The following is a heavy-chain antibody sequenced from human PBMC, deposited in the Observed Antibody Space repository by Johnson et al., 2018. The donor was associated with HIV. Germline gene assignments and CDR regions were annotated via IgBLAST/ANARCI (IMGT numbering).Heavy chain of an antibody. D-gene: IGHD7-27*01. J-gene: IGHJ3*02. V-gene: IGHV3-NL1*01. Sequence: QVQLVESGGGVVQPGRSLRLSCAASGFTFSSYAMHWVRQAPGKGLEWVSVIYSGGSTYYADSVKGRFTISRDNSKNTLYLQMNSLRAEDTAVYYCASRTGWDAFDIWGQGTMVTVSS. CDR1: GFTFSSYA. CDR3: ASRTGWDAFDI. CDR2: IYSGGST.